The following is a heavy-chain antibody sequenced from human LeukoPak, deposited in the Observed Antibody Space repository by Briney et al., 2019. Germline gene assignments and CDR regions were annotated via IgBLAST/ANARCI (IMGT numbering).Heavy chain of an antibody. D-gene: IGHD6-13*01. CDR1: GFTFSSYW. CDR3: ARDSSTLFYYFDY. Sequence: PGGSLRLSCAASGFTFSSYWMSWVRQAPGKGLEWVANIKQDGSEKYYVDSVKGRFTISRDNAKNSLYLQMNSLRAEDTAVYYCARDSSTLFYYFDYWGQGTLVTVSS. J-gene: IGHJ4*02. V-gene: IGHV3-7*01. CDR2: IKQDGSEK.